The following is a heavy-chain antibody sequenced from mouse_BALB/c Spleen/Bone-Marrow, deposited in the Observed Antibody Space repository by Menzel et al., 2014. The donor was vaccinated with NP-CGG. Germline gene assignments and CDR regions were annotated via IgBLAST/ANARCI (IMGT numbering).Heavy chain of an antibody. Sequence: VNVVESGAELVRPGTSVKVSCKASGYAFTNYFIEWVKQRPGQGLEWIGVINPGSGGTNYNEKFKGKATLTADKSSSTAYMQLSSLTSDDSAVYFCVRELVRGMDYWGQGTSVTVAS. V-gene: IGHV1-54*01. CDR1: GYAFTNYF. D-gene: IGHD1-1*01. CDR2: INPGSGGT. CDR3: VRELVRGMDY. J-gene: IGHJ4*01.